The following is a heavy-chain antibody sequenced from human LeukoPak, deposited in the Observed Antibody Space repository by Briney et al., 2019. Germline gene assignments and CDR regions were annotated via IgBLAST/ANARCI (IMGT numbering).Heavy chain of an antibody. Sequence: TSVTVSFTSSAFTFIISAMQWLRQPRGQRLEWMGWIVVGSGNTNYAQKLQERVTITRDMSTSTAYMELSSLRSEDTAVYYCAAGRYLDLVDYWGEGTLVSVSS. CDR2: IVVGSGNT. J-gene: IGHJ4*02. V-gene: IGHV1-58*02. CDR3: AAGRYLDLVDY. D-gene: IGHD3-9*01. CDR1: AFTFIISA.